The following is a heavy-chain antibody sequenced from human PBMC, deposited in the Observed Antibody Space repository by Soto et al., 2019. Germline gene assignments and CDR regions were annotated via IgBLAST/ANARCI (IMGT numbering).Heavy chain of an antibody. CDR3: ARDGAGTDY. Sequence: QVQLVQSGAEVKKPGSSVKVSCKASGGTFSSYAISWVRQAPGQGLEWLGGIIPIFVTANYAQKFQGRVTITADEATSTAYRGLSSLRSEAPAVYYCARDGAGTDYWGQGTLVTVSS. CDR1: GGTFSSYA. D-gene: IGHD6-13*01. J-gene: IGHJ4*02. V-gene: IGHV1-69*12. CDR2: IIPIFVTA.